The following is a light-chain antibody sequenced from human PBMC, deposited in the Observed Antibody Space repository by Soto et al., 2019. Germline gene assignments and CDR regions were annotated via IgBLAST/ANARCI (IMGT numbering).Light chain of an antibody. V-gene: IGKV2-28*01. CDR1: QSLLHSNGYNY. CDR2: LGS. Sequence: DIVMTQSPLSLPVTPGEPASISCRSSQSLLHSNGYNYLDWYLQKPGQSPQLLIYLGSNRASGVTARFSGSGSGTDLTLKISRVEAEDVGVYYCMQAIQRPLTFGQGTKVEIK. CDR3: MQAIQRPLT. J-gene: IGKJ1*01.